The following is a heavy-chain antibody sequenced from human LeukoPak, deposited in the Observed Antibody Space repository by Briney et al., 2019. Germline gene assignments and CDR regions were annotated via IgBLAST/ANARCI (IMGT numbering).Heavy chain of an antibody. J-gene: IGHJ4*02. CDR3: ARANYYGSGKKDLDY. CDR2: MNPNSGNT. D-gene: IGHD3-10*01. CDR1: GYTFTTYD. V-gene: IGHV1-8*01. Sequence: ASVKVSCKASGYTFTTYDINWVRQATGQGLEWMGWMNPNSGNTGYAQKFQGRVAMTRDTSMSTAYMELNSLRSEDTAVYYCARANYYGSGKKDLDYWGQGTLVTVSS.